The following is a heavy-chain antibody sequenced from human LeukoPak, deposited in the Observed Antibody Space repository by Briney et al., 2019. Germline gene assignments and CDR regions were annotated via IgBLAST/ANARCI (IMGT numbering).Heavy chain of an antibody. CDR3: ARVRVGGYCSGGSCRGSYYYYMDV. CDR2: ISSSSSYI. D-gene: IGHD2-15*01. J-gene: IGHJ6*03. Sequence: GGSLRLSCAASGFTFSSYSMNWVRQAPGKGLEWVSSISSSSSYIYYADSVKGRFTISRDNAKNSLYLQMNSLRAEDTAVYYCARVRVGGYCSGGSCRGSYYYYMDVWGKGTTVTISS. CDR1: GFTFSSYS. V-gene: IGHV3-21*01.